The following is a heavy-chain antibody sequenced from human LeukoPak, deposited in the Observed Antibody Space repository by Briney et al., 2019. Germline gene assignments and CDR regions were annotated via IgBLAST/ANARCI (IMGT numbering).Heavy chain of an antibody. D-gene: IGHD4-17*01. V-gene: IGHV4-34*01. CDR3: ARDYGDYGIDY. CDR1: GGSLSGYY. J-gene: IGHJ4*02. CDR2: INHSGST. Sequence: SVTLSLTCAVYGGSLSGYYWSWIRQPPGKGLEWIGEINHSGSTNYNPSLKSRVTISVDTSKNQFSLKLSSVTAADTAVYYCARDYGDYGIDYWGQGTLVTVSS.